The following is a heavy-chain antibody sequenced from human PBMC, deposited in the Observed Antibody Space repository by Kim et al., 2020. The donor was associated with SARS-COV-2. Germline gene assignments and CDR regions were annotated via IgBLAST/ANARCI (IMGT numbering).Heavy chain of an antibody. CDR2: ISSNGGST. D-gene: IGHD6-13*01. CDR1: GFTFSSYA. CDR3: AREGLGIAAAGELDY. V-gene: IGHV3-64*01. J-gene: IGHJ4*01. Sequence: GGSLRLSCAASGFTFSSYAMHWVRQAPGKGLEYVSAISSNGGSTYYANSVKGRFTISRDNSKNTLYLQMGSLRAEDMAVYYCAREGLGIAAAGELDYWG.